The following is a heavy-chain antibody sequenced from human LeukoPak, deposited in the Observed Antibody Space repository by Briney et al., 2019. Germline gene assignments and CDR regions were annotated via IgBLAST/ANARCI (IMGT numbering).Heavy chain of an antibody. Sequence: SETLSLTCTVSGGSISSYYWSWIRQPPGKVLEWIGYIYYSGSTNYNPCLKSGVTISVATSKNQFSLKLCSVTAADTAVYYCASGSYDSSGRPLWGQGTLVTVSS. J-gene: IGHJ4*02. CDR2: IYYSGST. CDR1: GGSISSYY. V-gene: IGHV4-59*01. D-gene: IGHD3-22*01. CDR3: ASGSYDSSGRPL.